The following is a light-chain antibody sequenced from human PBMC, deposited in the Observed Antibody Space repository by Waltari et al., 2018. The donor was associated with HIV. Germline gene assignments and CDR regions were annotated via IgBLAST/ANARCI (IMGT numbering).Light chain of an antibody. V-gene: IGKV3D-20*02. CDR1: QTISSNY. J-gene: IGKJ5*01. Sequence: EIVLTQSPGALSFFPGERATLSCRASQTISSNYLAWYQYKPGQAPRLLIYDASMRATAIPARFSGGGSGTDFTLTINRLEPEDFAVYYCQQRSNWPRAFGQGTRLEIK. CDR2: DAS. CDR3: QQRSNWPRA.